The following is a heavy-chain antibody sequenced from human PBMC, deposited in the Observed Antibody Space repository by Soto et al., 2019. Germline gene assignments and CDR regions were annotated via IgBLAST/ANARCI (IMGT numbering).Heavy chain of an antibody. CDR3: ARSQGGSSSLDIYYYYYYGMDV. Sequence: QVQLVQSGAEVKKPGSSVKVSCKAPGGTFSSYAISWVRQAPGQGLEWMGGIIPIFATAKYAQTVQGRVTITADESTSTGYMELSRLRSEDTAVYYCARSQGGSSSLDIYYYYYYGMDVWGQGTTVTVSS. V-gene: IGHV1-69*01. CDR2: IIPIFATA. CDR1: GGTFSSYA. J-gene: IGHJ6*02. D-gene: IGHD2-15*01.